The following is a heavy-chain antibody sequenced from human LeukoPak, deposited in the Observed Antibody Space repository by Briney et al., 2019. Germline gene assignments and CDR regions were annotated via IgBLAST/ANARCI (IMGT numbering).Heavy chain of an antibody. CDR2: INPNSGGT. CDR3: ASLNSGDAFDI. CDR1: GYTFTGYY. Sequence: GASVTVSCKASGYTFTGYYMHWVRQAPGQGLEWMGWINPNSGGTNYAQKFQGRVTITRDTSISTAYMELSRLGSDDTAVYYCASLNSGDAFDIWGQGTMVTVSS. D-gene: IGHD1-26*01. V-gene: IGHV1-2*02. J-gene: IGHJ3*02.